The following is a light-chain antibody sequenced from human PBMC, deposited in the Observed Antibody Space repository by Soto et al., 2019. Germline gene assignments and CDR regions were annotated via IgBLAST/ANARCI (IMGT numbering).Light chain of an antibody. CDR1: QSLLHSNGYNY. J-gene: IGKJ4*01. Sequence: DIVMTQSPLSLPVTPGEPASISCRSSQSLLHSNGYNYVDWFLQRPGQSPQVLIYMGSYRASGVPDRFSGSGSGTDFTLEISRVETEDVGFYYCMQALQTPLTFGGGTKVEIK. V-gene: IGKV2-28*01. CDR3: MQALQTPLT. CDR2: MGS.